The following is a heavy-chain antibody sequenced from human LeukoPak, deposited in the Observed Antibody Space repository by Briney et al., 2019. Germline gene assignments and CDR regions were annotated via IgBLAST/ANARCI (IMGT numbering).Heavy chain of an antibody. CDR3: ARGRYCSSTSCRENYYYYYMDV. CDR2: IYYSGST. D-gene: IGHD2-2*01. V-gene: IGHV4-59*01. CDR1: GVSISNYD. J-gene: IGHJ6*03. Sequence: SETLSLTCTVSGVSISNYDWSWIRQPPGKGLEWIGYIYYSGSTNYNPSLKSRVTISVDTSKNQFSLKLSSVTAADTAVYYCARGRYCSSTSCRENYYYYYMDVWGKGTTVTVSS.